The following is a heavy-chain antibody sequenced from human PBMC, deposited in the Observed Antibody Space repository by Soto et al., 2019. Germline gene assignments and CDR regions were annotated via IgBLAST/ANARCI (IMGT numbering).Heavy chain of an antibody. CDR1: GGTFSSYT. D-gene: IGHD6-13*01. Sequence: QVQLVQSGAEVKKPGSSVKVSCKASGGTFSSYTISWVRQAPGQGLEWMGRIIPILGIANYAQKFQGRVTITADKSTSTAYMELSSLRSEDTAVYYCARDLGIAAAANPWGQGTLVTVSS. V-gene: IGHV1-69*08. CDR3: ARDLGIAAAANP. CDR2: IIPILGIA. J-gene: IGHJ5*02.